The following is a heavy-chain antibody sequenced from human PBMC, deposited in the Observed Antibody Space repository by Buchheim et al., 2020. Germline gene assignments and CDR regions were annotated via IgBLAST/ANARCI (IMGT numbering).Heavy chain of an antibody. CDR1: GFTFSSYA. CDR3: ARDFHDPTGPQGY. J-gene: IGHJ4*02. V-gene: IGHV3-30-3*01. CDR2: ISYDGSNK. D-gene: IGHD1-14*01. Sequence: QVQLVESGGGVVQPGRSLRLSCAASGFTFSSYAMHWVRQAPGKGLEWVAVISYDGSNKYYADSVKGRFTISRDNSKNTLYLQMNSLRAEDTAVYYCARDFHDPTGPQGYWGQGTL.